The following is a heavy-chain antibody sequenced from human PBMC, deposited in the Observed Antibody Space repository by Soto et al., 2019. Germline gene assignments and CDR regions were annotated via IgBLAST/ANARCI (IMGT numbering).Heavy chain of an antibody. V-gene: IGHV1-69*01. J-gene: IGHJ5*02. D-gene: IGHD4-17*01. CDR2: IIPIFGTA. CDR3: ASADYGDSYWFDP. CDR1: GGTFSSYA. Sequence: QVQLVQSGAEVKKPGSSVKVSCKASGGTFSSYAISWVRQAPGQGLEWMGGIIPIFGTANYAQKFQGRVTISDDDSTITAYMAVSSLRSEDTAVYYCASADYGDSYWFDPWGQGTLVTVSS.